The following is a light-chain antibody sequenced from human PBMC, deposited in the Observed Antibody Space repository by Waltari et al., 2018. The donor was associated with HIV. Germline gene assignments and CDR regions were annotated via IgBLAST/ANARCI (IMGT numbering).Light chain of an antibody. CDR2: YND. CDR1: RSTIGNNP. CDR3: AAWDDSLHGVV. V-gene: IGLV1-36*01. J-gene: IGLJ3*02. Sequence: QSVLTQPPSVSAAPRQRATISCSGSRSTIGNNPVNWYQQLPGQAPKLLIYYNDLLSSGVSDRFSGSKSGTSASLAISGLQSEDEADYYCAAWDDSLHGVVFGGGTKLTVL.